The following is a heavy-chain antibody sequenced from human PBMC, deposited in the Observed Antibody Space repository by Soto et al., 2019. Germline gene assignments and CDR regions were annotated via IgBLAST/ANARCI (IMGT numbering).Heavy chain of an antibody. D-gene: IGHD6-6*01. J-gene: IGHJ6*02. CDR3: ATPVGRNSSSSGYYYGMDV. CDR1: GGSISSGDYY. Sequence: SETLSLTCTVSGGSISSGDYYWSWIRQPPGKGLEWIGYIYYSGSTYYNPSLKSRVTISVDTSKNQFSLKLSSVTAADTAVYYCATPVGRNSSSSGYYYGMDVWGQGTTVTVSS. CDR2: IYYSGST. V-gene: IGHV4-30-4*01.